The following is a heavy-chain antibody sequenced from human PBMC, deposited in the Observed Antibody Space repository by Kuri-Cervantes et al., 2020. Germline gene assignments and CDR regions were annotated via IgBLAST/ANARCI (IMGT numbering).Heavy chain of an antibody. CDR1: GGSISSSSYY. V-gene: IGHV4-39*01. CDR2: IYYSGST. CDR3: ARRGSGWSLVY. Sequence: SETLSLTCTVSGGSISSSSYYWGWIRQPPGKGLEWIGSIYYSGSTYYNPSLKSRVTISVDTSKNQFSLKLSSVTAADTAVYYCARRGSGWSLVYWGQGTLVTVSS. D-gene: IGHD6-19*01. J-gene: IGHJ4*02.